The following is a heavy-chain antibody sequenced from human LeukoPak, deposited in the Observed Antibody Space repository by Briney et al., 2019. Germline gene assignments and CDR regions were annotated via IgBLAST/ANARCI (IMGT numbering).Heavy chain of an antibody. CDR1: GFTFSSYA. Sequence: PGGSLRLSCAASGFTFSSYAMHWVRQAPGKGLEWVAVISYDGSNKYYTDSVKGRFTISRDNSKNTLYLQMNSLRAEDTAVYYCAKPLPRLYGDSDYWGQGTLVTVSS. V-gene: IGHV3-30-3*02. D-gene: IGHD4-17*01. CDR3: AKPLPRLYGDSDY. CDR2: ISYDGSNK. J-gene: IGHJ4*02.